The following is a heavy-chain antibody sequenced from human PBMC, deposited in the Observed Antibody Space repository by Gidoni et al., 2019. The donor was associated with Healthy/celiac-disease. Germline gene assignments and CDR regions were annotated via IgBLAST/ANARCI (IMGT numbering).Heavy chain of an antibody. CDR3: ARDWIVVPAAILTNPGNQTFDY. CDR1: GSTFTSYY. D-gene: IGHD2-2*02. CDR2: INPSGGST. V-gene: IGHV1-46*01. J-gene: IGHJ4*02. Sequence: QVQLVQSGAEVKKPGASVKVSCTASGSTFTSYYMHSVRQAPGQGLEWMGIINPSGGSTRYAQKFQGRVTMTRDTSTSTVYMELSSLRSEDTAVYYCARDWIVVPAAILTNPGNQTFDYWGQGTLVTVSS.